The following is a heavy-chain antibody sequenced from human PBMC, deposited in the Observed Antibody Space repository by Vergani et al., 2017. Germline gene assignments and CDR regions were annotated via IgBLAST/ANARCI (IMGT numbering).Heavy chain of an antibody. CDR2: IYYSGST. V-gene: IGHV4-31*03. CDR3: ARAYYGSGRFDP. Sequence: QVQLQESGPGLVKPSQTLSLTCTVSGGSISSGGFYWSGISPHPGKGLGWIGYIYYSGSTYNNPSLKSRVTMSVDTSKNQFSLKLSSVAAADTAVYYCARAYYGSGRFDPWGQGTLVTVSS. CDR1: GGSISSGGFY. J-gene: IGHJ5*02. D-gene: IGHD3-10*01.